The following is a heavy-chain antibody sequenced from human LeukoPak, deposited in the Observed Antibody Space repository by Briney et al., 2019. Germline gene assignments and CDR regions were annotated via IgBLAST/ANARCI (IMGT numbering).Heavy chain of an antibody. J-gene: IGHJ4*02. CDR1: GGTFSSYA. D-gene: IGHD3-22*01. CDR3: ARGGDYDSL. V-gene: IGHV1-69*05. Sequence: ASVKVSCKASGGTFSSYAISWVRQAPGQGLEWMGRIIPIFGTANYAQNFQGRVTITTDKSTSTAYMELSSLRSADTAVYYCARGGDYDSLWGQGTLVTVSS. CDR2: IIPIFGTA.